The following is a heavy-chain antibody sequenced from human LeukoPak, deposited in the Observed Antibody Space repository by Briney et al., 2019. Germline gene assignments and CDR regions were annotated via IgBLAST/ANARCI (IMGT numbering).Heavy chain of an antibody. J-gene: IGHJ4*02. Sequence: PGGSLRLSCAASGFTFSDYYMSWIRQAPGKGLEWVAYISTSDRTTYYADSVKGRFTISRDNAKNSLYLQMNSLRAEDTAVYYCARESYSSGYYYDYWGQGTLVTVSS. D-gene: IGHD3-22*01. CDR3: ARESYSSGYYYDY. CDR1: GFTFSDYY. CDR2: ISTSDRTT. V-gene: IGHV3-11*04.